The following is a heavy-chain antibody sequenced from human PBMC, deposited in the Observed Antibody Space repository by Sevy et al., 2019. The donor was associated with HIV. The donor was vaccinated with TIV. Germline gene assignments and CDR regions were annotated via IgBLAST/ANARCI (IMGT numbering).Heavy chain of an antibody. J-gene: IGHJ4*02. Sequence: GGSLRLSCVASGFTFSSYGMHWVRQAPGKGLEWVAVIWYDGSNKYYADSVKGRFTISRDNSKNTLYLQMNSLRAEDTAVYYCARDDSIAGPMITCLDYWGQGTLVTVSS. V-gene: IGHV3-33*01. CDR2: IWYDGSNK. D-gene: IGHD3-16*01. CDR1: GFTFSSYG. CDR3: ARDDSIAGPMITCLDY.